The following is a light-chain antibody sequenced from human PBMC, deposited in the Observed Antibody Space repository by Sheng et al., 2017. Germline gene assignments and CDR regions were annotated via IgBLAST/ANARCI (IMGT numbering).Light chain of an antibody. J-gene: IGKJ2*01. CDR3: QQRSNWPPMYT. V-gene: IGKV3-11*01. CDR1: QSVSSY. CDR2: GAS. Sequence: EIVLTQSPGTLSLSPGERATLSCRASQSVSSYLAWYQQKPGQAPRLLIYGASNRATGIPARFSGSGSGTDFTLTISSLEPEDFAIYYCQQRSNWPPMYTFGQGTTLE.